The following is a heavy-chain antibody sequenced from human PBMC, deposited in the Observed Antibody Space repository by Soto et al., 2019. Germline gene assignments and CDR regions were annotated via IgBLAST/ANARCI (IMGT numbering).Heavy chain of an antibody. CDR3: VRDADETAIVPAPWLV. Sequence: SETLSLTCAVSGGSISSSHWWGWVRQAPGKGLEWIGEIYHSGSTNYNPSLKSRITMSVDKSRNQFSVNLSSVTAADTAVYYCVRDADETAIVPAPWLVWGRGTMVTVSS. V-gene: IGHV4-4*02. D-gene: IGHD2-21*02. CDR2: IYHSGST. CDR1: GGSISSSHW. J-gene: IGHJ6*02.